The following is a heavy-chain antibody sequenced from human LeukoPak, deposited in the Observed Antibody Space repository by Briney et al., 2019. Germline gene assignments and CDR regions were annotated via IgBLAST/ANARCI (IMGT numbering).Heavy chain of an antibody. CDR2: ISNGKT. D-gene: IGHD2-15*01. Sequence: GGSLRLSCAASGFPFSSHAMSWIRQPPGKGLEWVAAISNGKTYYADSVRGRFAISRDDSTNTVYLHMNSLRDEDTALYHCVREAGYCAPVCVKTNWFDPWGQGTLVTVSS. J-gene: IGHJ5*02. CDR1: GFPFSSHA. V-gene: IGHV3-23*01. CDR3: VREAGYCAPVCVKTNWFDP.